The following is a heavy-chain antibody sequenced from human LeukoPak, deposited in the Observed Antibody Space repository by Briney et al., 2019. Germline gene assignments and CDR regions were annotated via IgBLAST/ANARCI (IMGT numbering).Heavy chain of an antibody. CDR3: ARADPYGSSGPFDY. CDR2: VHPGDSDT. CDR1: GYNFTSYW. D-gene: IGHD3-22*01. J-gene: IGHJ4*02. V-gene: IGHV5-51*01. Sequence: GESLKISCKGSGYNFTSYWIGWVRQMTGKGLEWVGIVHPGDSDTRYSPSFQGQVTISADKSISTAYLQWSSLKASHTAMYYCARADPYGSSGPFDYWGQGTLVTVSS.